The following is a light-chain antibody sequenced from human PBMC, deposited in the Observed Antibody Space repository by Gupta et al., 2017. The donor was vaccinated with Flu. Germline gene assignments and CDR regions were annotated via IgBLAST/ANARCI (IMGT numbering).Light chain of an antibody. CDR3: QSADNSGPTGAV. CDR2: KDS. CDR1: ALPKQY. V-gene: IGLV3-25*02. J-gene: IGLJ7*01. Sequence: SYELTQPPSVSVSPGQTARITCSGDALPKQYAYWFQQKPGQAPVLVMYKDSERPSGIPARFSGSSSGTTVTLTISGVQAEDEAVYYCQSADNSGPTGAVFGGGTQLTVL.